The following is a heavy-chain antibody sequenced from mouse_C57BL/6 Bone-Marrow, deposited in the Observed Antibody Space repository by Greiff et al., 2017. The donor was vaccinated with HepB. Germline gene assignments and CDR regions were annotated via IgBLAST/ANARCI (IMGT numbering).Heavy chain of an antibody. CDR1: GYTFTNYW. D-gene: IGHD1-1*01. J-gene: IGHJ2*01. V-gene: IGHV1-63*01. CDR2: IYPGGGYT. CDR3: ARIGSTPYYFDY. Sequence: QVQLQQSGAELVRPGTSVKMSCKASGYTFTNYWIGWAKQRPGHGLEWIGDIYPGGGYTNYNEKFKGKATLTADKSSSTAYMQFSSLTSEDSAIYYCARIGSTPYYFDYWGQGTTLAVSS.